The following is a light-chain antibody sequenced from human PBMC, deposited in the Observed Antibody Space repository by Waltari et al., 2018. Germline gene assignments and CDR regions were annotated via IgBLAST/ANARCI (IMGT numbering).Light chain of an antibody. CDR3: QQDYTSPYS. V-gene: IGKV1-27*01. CDR2: AAS. J-gene: IGKJ2*03. Sequence: DIQMTQSPSSLSASVGDRVTVTCRASQGVNKDLSWYQQKPEKAPTLLIYAASSLQTGVSSRFSGSGSGTDFTLTISSLQPEDVATYYCQQDYTSPYSFGQGTKVDIK. CDR1: QGVNKD.